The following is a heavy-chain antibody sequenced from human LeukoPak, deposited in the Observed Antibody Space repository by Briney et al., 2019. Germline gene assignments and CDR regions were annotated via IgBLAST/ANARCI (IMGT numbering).Heavy chain of an antibody. CDR2: ISGYNGNT. V-gene: IGHV1-18*01. J-gene: IGHJ4*02. Sequence: ASVKVSCKASGYTFTGYGISWVRQGPGQGLEWLGWISGYNGNTNYAQKVQGRVTMTTDTSTRTAFMVLRSLRSDDTAVYYCARDNSATSDCSSSSCYHFDYWGQGTLVTVSS. D-gene: IGHD2-15*01. CDR1: GYTFTGYG. CDR3: ARDNSATSDCSSSSCYHFDY.